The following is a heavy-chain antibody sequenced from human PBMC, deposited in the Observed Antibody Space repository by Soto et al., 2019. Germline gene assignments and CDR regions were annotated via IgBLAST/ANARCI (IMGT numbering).Heavy chain of an antibody. CDR1: GYTFTGYY. J-gene: IGHJ4*02. D-gene: IGHD5-12*01. V-gene: IGHV1-2*02. CDR2: INPNSGGT. Sequence: ASVKVSCKASGYTFTGYYMHWVRQAPGQGLEWMGWINPNSGGTNYAQKFQGRVTMTRDTSISTAYMELSRLRSDDTAVYYCARDIGMVAIHYFDYWGQGTLVTVSS. CDR3: ARDIGMVAIHYFDY.